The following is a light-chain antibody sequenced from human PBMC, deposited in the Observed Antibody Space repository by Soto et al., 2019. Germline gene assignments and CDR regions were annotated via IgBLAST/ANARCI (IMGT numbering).Light chain of an antibody. V-gene: IGLV1-44*01. CDR2: TND. Sequence: QSVLTQPPSASGTPGQRVTISCSGSYSNIGTNTVNWYQHLPGTAPKLLIFTNDRRPSGVPDRFSGSKSGTSASLAISGLQSEDEADYYCGTWDSSLSAGGVFGGGTKLTVL. J-gene: IGLJ2*01. CDR1: YSNIGTNT. CDR3: GTWDSSLSAGGV.